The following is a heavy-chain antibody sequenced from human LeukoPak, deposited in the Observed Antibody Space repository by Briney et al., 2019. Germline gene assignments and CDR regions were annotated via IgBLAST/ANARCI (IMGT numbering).Heavy chain of an antibody. CDR3: AAEGRPTVVTFRKGAVDL. J-gene: IGHJ3*01. CDR2: IVVGSGNT. V-gene: IGHV1-58*01. Sequence: SVTVSFKASGFTFTSSAVQWVRQARGQRLEWIGWIVVGSGNTNYEQKFQERVTITRDMSTSTVYMELSSLRSEDTAVYYCAAEGRPTVVTFRKGAVDLWGQGTMVTVSS. D-gene: IGHD4-23*01. CDR1: GFTFTSSA.